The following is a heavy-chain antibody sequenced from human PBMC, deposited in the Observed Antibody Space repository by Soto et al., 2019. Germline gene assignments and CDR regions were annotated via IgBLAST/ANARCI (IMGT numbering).Heavy chain of an antibody. CDR2: IYSSGST. Sequence: QMQLQESGPGLVKPSETLSLTCTVSGGSISSNSWSWIRQSAGKGLEWIGHIYSSGSTNYNPSLKSRATVSIDTSKNQFSLKLRSVTAADTTVYYCARDLVVGSTPGDYWGQGTLVTVSS. CDR1: GGSISSNS. D-gene: IGHD3-22*01. V-gene: IGHV4-4*07. CDR3: ARDLVVGSTPGDY. J-gene: IGHJ4*02.